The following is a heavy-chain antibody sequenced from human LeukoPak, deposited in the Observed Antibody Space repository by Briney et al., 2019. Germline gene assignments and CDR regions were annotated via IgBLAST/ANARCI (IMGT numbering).Heavy chain of an antibody. CDR2: ISRTGDIV. D-gene: IGHD3-16*01. CDR1: GFTFSGYT. V-gene: IGHV3-48*01. Sequence: PGGSLRLSRAASGFTFSGYTLNWVRQAPGKGLEWLSYISRTGDIVSYADSVKGRFTISRDNAENSLYLQMSSLRAEDTAVYYCARDYGYAFDTWGQGTMVTVSS. CDR3: ARDYGYAFDT. J-gene: IGHJ3*02.